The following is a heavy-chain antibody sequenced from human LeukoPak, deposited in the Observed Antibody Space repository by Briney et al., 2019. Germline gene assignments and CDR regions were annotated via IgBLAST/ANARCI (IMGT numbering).Heavy chain of an antibody. D-gene: IGHD3-10*01. CDR1: GGSISSRSNY. J-gene: IGHJ5*02. CDR3: ARGGYYGSGNDFRFDP. V-gene: IGHV4-61*05. CDR2: IHYTGST. Sequence: SETLSLTCTVSGGSISSRSNYWGWIRQPPGKGLECIGYIHYTGSTNYNPSLKSRVTISVDTSKSQFSLKLSSVTAADTAIYYCARGGYYGSGNDFRFDPWGQGTPVTVSS.